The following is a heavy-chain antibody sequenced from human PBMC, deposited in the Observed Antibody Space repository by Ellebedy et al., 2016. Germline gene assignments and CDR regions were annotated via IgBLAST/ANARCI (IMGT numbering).Heavy chain of an antibody. D-gene: IGHD3-3*02. CDR3: ARVTISSSAWLTLDH. CDR2: VYYTGST. Sequence: SETLSLTCSVSGGSISSYYWYWIRESPGKGLEWIGYVYYTGSTNYNPSLENRVSISVDTSKNQFSLKLTSVTAADTAVYYCARVTISSSAWLTLDHWGQGTLVTVSS. V-gene: IGHV4-59*08. CDR1: GGSISSYY. J-gene: IGHJ4*02.